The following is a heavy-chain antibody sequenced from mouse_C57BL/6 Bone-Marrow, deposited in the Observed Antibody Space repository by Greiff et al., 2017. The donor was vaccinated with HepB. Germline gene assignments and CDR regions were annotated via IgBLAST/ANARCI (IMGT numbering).Heavy chain of an antibody. V-gene: IGHV3-6*01. CDR1: GYSITSGYY. CDR3: ARRDWYFDV. J-gene: IGHJ1*03. CDR2: ISYDGSN. Sequence: VQLKESGPGLVKPSQSLSLTCSVTGYSITSGYYWNWIRQFPGNKLEWMGYISYDGSNNYNPSLKNRISITRDTSKNQFFLKLNSVTTEDTATYYCARRDWYFDVWGTGTTVTVSS.